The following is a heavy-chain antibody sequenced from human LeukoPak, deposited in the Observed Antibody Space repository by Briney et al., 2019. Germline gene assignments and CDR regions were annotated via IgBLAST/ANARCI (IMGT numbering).Heavy chain of an antibody. CDR2: IKQDGSEK. V-gene: IGHV3-7*01. CDR3: AREKTTVTTPWFDP. Sequence: GGSLRLSCAASGFTLSSYWMSWVRPAPGEGLEWVANIKQDGSEKYYVDSVKGRFTISRDNAKNSLYLQMNSLRAEDTAVYYCAREKTTVTTPWFDPWGQGTLVTVSS. D-gene: IGHD4-17*01. J-gene: IGHJ5*02. CDR1: GFTLSSYW.